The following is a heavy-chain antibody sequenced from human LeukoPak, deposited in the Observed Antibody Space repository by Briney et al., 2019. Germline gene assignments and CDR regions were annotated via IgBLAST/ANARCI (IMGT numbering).Heavy chain of an antibody. Sequence: GGSLRLSCVASGFTFSRNGMHWVRQATGKGLEWGAVIWYDGSNNYYADSVKGRFTISRDNSKNTPYLQMNSPRAEDTAVYYCASGRLNYFYAMDIWGQGTTVTVSS. J-gene: IGHJ6*02. V-gene: IGHV3-33*01. CDR3: ASGRLNYFYAMDI. CDR1: GFTFSRNG. CDR2: IWYDGSNN.